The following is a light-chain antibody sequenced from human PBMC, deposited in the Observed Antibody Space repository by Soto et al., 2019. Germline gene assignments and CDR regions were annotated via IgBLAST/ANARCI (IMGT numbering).Light chain of an antibody. Sequence: QSALTQPASVSGSPGQSITISCTGTSSDVGGYSYVSWYQQHPGKAPKLMIYDVSNRPSGVSNRFSGSKSGNTASLTISGLLAEDEGDYYCSSYTSSNTHVLFGGGTKVTVL. V-gene: IGLV2-14*03. CDR1: SSDVGGYSY. CDR3: SSYTSSNTHVL. CDR2: DVS. J-gene: IGLJ2*01.